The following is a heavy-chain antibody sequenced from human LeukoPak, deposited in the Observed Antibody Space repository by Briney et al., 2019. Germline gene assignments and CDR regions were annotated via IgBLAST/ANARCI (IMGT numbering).Heavy chain of an antibody. Sequence: ASVKVSCKASGYTFTSYGISWVRQAPGQGLEWMGWISAYNGNTNYAQKLRGRVTMTTDTSTSTAYMELRSLRSDDTAVYYCARDHVVVAADLVDYWGQGTLVTVSS. CDR1: GYTFTSYG. CDR2: ISAYNGNT. V-gene: IGHV1-18*01. D-gene: IGHD2-15*01. J-gene: IGHJ4*02. CDR3: ARDHVVVAADLVDY.